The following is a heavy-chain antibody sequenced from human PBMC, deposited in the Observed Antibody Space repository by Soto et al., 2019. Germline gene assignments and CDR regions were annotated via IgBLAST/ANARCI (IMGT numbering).Heavy chain of an antibody. J-gene: IGHJ4*02. Sequence: GGSLRLSCAASGFTFSDSAMHWVRQASGKGLEWLGRIRSKANNFATAYAASVKGRFTISRDDAKNTVYLQMNSLNSEDTAVYYCTRRSEYDSGGYYYAYDYWGQGTRVTVSS. CDR2: IRSKANNFAT. V-gene: IGHV3-73*01. D-gene: IGHD3-22*01. CDR3: TRRSEYDSGGYYYAYDY. CDR1: GFTFSDSA.